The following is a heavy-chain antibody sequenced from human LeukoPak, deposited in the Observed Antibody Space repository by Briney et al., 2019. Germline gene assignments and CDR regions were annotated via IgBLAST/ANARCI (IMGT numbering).Heavy chain of an antibody. CDR2: IKQDGTHT. V-gene: IGHV3-7*01. CDR1: GFTFSSYW. CDR3: ARDYWARYYYYDSSLGAFDI. D-gene: IGHD3-22*01. Sequence: GGSLRLSCAASGFTFSSYWMRWVRQAPGKGLEGVANIKQDGTHTYYVASLKARFTISRDNPKNSLYLQMNSLRAEATAVYYCARDYWARYYYYDSSLGAFDIWGQGTMVTVSS. J-gene: IGHJ3*02.